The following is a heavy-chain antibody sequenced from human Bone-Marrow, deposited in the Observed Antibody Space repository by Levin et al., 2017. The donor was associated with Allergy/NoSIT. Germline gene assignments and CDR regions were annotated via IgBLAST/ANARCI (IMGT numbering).Heavy chain of an antibody. V-gene: IGHV3-13*01. CDR3: AREFRRYCWSTTCYGVSYLFDY. D-gene: IGHD2-2*01. Sequence: GGFLRLSCAASGFTFSNYDMHWVRRVIGKGLEWVSATGIAGDTYYADSVKGRFIISREDAKNSLYLQMNSLRAGDTAVYYCAREFRRYCWSTTCYGVSYLFDYWGQGALVTVSS. CDR1: GFTFSNYD. CDR2: TGIAGDT. J-gene: IGHJ4*02.